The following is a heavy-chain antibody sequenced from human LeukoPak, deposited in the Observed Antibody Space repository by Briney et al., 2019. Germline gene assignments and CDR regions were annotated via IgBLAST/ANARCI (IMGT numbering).Heavy chain of an antibody. J-gene: IGHJ3*02. D-gene: IGHD3-10*01. Sequence: SVKVSCKASGGTFSSYAISWVRQAPGQGLEWMGGIIPIFGTANYAQKFQGRVTITADESTSTAYMELSSLRSEDTAVYYCARDGYGSGSKFDAFDIWGQGTMVTVSS. CDR3: ARDGYGSGSKFDAFDI. V-gene: IGHV1-69*13. CDR2: IIPIFGTA. CDR1: GGTFSSYA.